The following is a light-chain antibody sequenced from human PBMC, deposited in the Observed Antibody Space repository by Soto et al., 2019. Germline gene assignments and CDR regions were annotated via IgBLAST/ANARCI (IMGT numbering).Light chain of an antibody. Sequence: QSVLTQPPSVSGAPGQRVTISCTGSTSKIGAGYDVHWYQQKDPRTAPKLLIYADSNRPSGAPDRFSASKSGTSASLASTGLQAEDAADDYCQSYDNTLGGLGCVFVGGTKLTV. J-gene: IGLJ3*02. CDR3: QSYDNTLGGLGCV. CDR2: ADS. CDR1: TSKIGAGYD. V-gene: IGLV1-40*01.